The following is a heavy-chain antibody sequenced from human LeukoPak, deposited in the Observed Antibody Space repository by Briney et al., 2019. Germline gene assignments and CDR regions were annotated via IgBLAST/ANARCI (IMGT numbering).Heavy chain of an antibody. CDR1: GGSFSGYY. J-gene: IGHJ5*02. CDR2: INHSGST. D-gene: IGHD1/OR15-1a*01. Sequence: PSETLSLNCAVYGGSFSGYYWSWIRQPPGKGLEWIGEINHSGSTNYNPSLKSRVTISEDTSKNQFSLKLSSVTAADTAVYYWVAKVAGTGGWFARWGQGSLVTVSS. CDR3: VAKVAGTGGWFAR. V-gene: IGHV4-34*01.